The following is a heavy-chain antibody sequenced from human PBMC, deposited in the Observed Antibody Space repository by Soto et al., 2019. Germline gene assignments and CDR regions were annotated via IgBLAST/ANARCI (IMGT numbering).Heavy chain of an antibody. CDR1: GYTFTHYY. D-gene: IGHD6-13*01. Sequence: QVQLVQSGAEVKKPGASVKVSCRTSGYTFTHYYIHWVRQAPGQGLEWLGIINPASGSTNYAQDFQGRVTLTMDTSTTTVYVELSGLRAEDTAIFYWARDLAAGDHWGQGTLVTVSS. CDR3: ARDLAAGDH. V-gene: IGHV1-46*01. J-gene: IGHJ4*02. CDR2: INPASGST.